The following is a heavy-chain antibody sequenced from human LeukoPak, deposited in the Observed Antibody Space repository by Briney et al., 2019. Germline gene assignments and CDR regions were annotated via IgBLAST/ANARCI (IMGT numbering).Heavy chain of an antibody. V-gene: IGHV1-24*01. CDR2: FDPEDGET. Sequence: GASVKVSCKVSGYTLTELSMHWVRQAPGKGLEWMGGFDPEDGETIYAQKFQGRVTMTEDTSTDTAYMELSSLRSEDTAVYYCATTGEYTYYDILRRPFDYWGQGTLVTVSS. CDR1: GYTLTELS. J-gene: IGHJ4*02. D-gene: IGHD3-9*01. CDR3: ATTGEYTYYDILRRPFDY.